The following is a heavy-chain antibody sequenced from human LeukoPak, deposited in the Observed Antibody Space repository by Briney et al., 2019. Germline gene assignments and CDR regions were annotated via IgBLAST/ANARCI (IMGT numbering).Heavy chain of an antibody. D-gene: IGHD5-12*01. CDR3: AKESLGGYYYYYYGMDV. CDR2: IKQDGSEK. Sequence: GGSLRLSCAASGFTFSSYWMSWVRQAPGKGLEWVANIKQDGSEKYYADSVKGRFTISRDNSKNTLYLQMNSLRAEDTAVYYCAKESLGGYYYYYYGMDVWGQGTTVTVSS. J-gene: IGHJ6*02. V-gene: IGHV3-7*01. CDR1: GFTFSSYW.